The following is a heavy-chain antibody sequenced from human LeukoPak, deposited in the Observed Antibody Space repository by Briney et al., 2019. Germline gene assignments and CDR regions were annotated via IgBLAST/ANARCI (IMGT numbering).Heavy chain of an antibody. Sequence: PGGSLRLSCAASGFTVSNNYMSWVRQAPGKGLEWASVIYSGGSTYYADSVKGRFTISRDNSKNTLYLQMNSLRAEDTAVYYCARSTMIVVAHYYFDYWGQGTLVTVSS. CDR2: IYSGGST. CDR3: ARSTMIVVAHYYFDY. CDR1: GFTVSNNY. V-gene: IGHV3-53*01. D-gene: IGHD3-22*01. J-gene: IGHJ4*02.